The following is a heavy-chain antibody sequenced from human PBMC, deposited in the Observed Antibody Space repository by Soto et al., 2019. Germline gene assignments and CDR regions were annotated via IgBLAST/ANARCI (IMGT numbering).Heavy chain of an antibody. CDR2: IIPIFGTA. CDR1: GGTFSSYA. D-gene: IGHD2-15*01. J-gene: IGHJ1*01. CDR3: ASKAPSGSSSYFQH. Sequence: QVQLVQSGAEVKKPGSSVKVACKASGGTFSSYAISWVRQAPGQGLEWLGGIIPIFGTANYAQKFQGRVTITADESTSTAYMELSSLRSEDTAVYYCASKAPSGSSSYFQHWGQGTLVTVSS. V-gene: IGHV1-69*12.